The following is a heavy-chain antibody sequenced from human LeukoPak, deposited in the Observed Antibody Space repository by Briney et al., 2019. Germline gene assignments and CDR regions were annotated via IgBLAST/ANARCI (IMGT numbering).Heavy chain of an antibody. CDR1: GFTFSSYS. J-gene: IGHJ6*02. D-gene: IGHD4-17*01. CDR2: ISSSSSYI. Sequence: GGSLRLSCAASGFTFSSYSMNWVRQAPGKGLEWVSSISSSSSYIYYADSVKGRFTISRDNAKNSPYLQMNSLRAEDTAVYYCARDLTTVTDYYGMDVWGQGTTVTVSS. CDR3: ARDLTTVTDYYGMDV. V-gene: IGHV3-21*01.